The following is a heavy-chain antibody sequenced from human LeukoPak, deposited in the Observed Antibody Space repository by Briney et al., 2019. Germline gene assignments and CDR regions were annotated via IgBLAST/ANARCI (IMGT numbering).Heavy chain of an antibody. Sequence: PGGPLGPSCAASGFTSVSYGFHGVGQAPARGREGVEFISYVGSNKYYADSVKGRFTITRDNSKNTLYLQMNSLRAEDTAVYYCAKVLIAAPDYYYYGMDVWGQGTTVTVSS. CDR3: AKVLIAAPDYYYYGMDV. V-gene: IGHV3-30*18. D-gene: IGHD6-13*01. CDR1: GFTSVSYG. J-gene: IGHJ6*02. CDR2: ISYVGSNK.